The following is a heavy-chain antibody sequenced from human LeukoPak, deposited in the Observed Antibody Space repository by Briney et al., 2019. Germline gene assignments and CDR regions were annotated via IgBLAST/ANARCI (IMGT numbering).Heavy chain of an antibody. V-gene: IGHV3-30*01. CDR3: SRRAAALGAFDY. Sequence: DSVKGRLTISRDNSKNTPYLQMNSLRTEDTAVYYCSRRAAALGAFDYWGQGTLVTVSS. D-gene: IGHD6-13*01. J-gene: IGHJ4*02.